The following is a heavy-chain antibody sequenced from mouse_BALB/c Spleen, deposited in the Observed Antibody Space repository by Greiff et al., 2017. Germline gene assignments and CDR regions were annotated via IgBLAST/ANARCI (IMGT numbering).Heavy chain of an antibody. CDR3: ARGNYGSRRNAMDY. CDR1: GFTFSDYY. Sequence: EVKVEESGGGLVKPGGSLKLSCAASGFTFSDYYMYWVRQTPEKRLEWVATISDGGSYTYYPDSVKGRFTISRDNAKNNLYLQMSSLKSEDTAMYYCARGNYGSRRNAMDYWGQGTSVTVSS. J-gene: IGHJ4*01. CDR2: ISDGGSYT. V-gene: IGHV5-4*02. D-gene: IGHD1-1*01.